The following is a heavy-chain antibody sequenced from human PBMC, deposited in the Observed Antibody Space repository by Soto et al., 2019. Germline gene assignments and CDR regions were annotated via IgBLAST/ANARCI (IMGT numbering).Heavy chain of an antibody. V-gene: IGHV6-1*01. Sequence: PSQTLSLTCAISGDSVSSKSVTWNWIRQSPSRGLEWLGRTYYRSKWYNDYAVSVKSRITINPDTSKNQFSLQLNSVTPDDTAVYSCARGTTGTSSNWFDPWGQGSLVTVSS. CDR3: ARGTTGTSSNWFDP. D-gene: IGHD1-1*01. CDR2: TYYRSKWYN. J-gene: IGHJ5*02. CDR1: GDSVSSKSVT.